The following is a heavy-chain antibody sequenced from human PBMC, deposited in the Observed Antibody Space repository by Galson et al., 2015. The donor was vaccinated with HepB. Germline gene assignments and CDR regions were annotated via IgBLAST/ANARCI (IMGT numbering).Heavy chain of an antibody. CDR1: GFTFSSYS. CDR3: AREGFGEPGYYFDY. J-gene: IGHJ4*02. V-gene: IGHV3-21*01. Sequence: SLRLSCAASGFTFSSYSMNWVRQAPGKGLEWVSSISSSSSYIYYADSVKGRFTISRDNAKNSLYLQMNSLRAEDTAVYYCAREGFGEPGYYFDYWGQGTLVTVSS. CDR2: ISSSSSYI. D-gene: IGHD3-10*01.